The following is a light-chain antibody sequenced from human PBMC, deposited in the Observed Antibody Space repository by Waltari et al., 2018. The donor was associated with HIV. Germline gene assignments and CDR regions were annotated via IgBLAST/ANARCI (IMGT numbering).Light chain of an antibody. J-gene: IGKJ4*01. CDR1: QSVGSSY. CDR3: QQRRNWPPGAT. CDR2: GAS. Sequence: EIVLTQSPGTLSLSPGERAFLSCRASQSVGSSYLAWYQQKPGQSPRLLIYGASNRATGIPARFSGSGSGTDFTLTISSLEPEDFAVYYCQQRRNWPPGATFGGGTKVEIK. V-gene: IGKV3-11*01.